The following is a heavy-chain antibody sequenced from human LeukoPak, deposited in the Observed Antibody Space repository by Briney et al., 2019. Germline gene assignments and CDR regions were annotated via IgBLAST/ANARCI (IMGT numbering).Heavy chain of an antibody. CDR1: GYTFTSYD. J-gene: IGHJ3*02. CDR2: MNPNSGNT. CDR3: ARGATVVIDAFDI. D-gene: IGHD4-23*01. Sequence: ASVQVSCKASGYTFTSYDINWVRQATGQGLEWMGWMNPNSGNTGYAQKFQGRVTMTRNTSISTAYMELSSLRSEDTAVYYCARGATVVIDAFDIWGQGTMVTVSS. V-gene: IGHV1-8*01.